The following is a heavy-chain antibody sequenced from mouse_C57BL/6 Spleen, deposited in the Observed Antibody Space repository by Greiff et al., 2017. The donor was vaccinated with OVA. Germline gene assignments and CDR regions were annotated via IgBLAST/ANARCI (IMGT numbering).Heavy chain of an antibody. J-gene: IGHJ3*01. CDR1: GFTFTDYY. CDR2: IRNKANGYTT. V-gene: IGHV7-3*01. CDR3: ARSRTGTYPSFAY. Sequence: EVKLMESGGGLVQPGGSLSLSCAASGFTFTDYYMSWVRQPPGKALEWLGFIRNKANGYTTEYSASVKGRFTISRDNSQSILYLQMNALRAEDSATYYCARSRTGTYPSFAYWGQGTLVTVSA. D-gene: IGHD4-1*01.